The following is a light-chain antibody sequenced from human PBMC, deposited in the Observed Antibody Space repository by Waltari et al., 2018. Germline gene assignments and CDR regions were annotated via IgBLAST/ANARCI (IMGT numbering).Light chain of an antibody. Sequence: DIQMTQSPSTLPASVADRVTITCRASQSISNYLAWYQQKPGKAPNLLIYKASVLERGVPSRFSGSGSGTDFTLTISSLQPDDFATYYCQQHKAYPYTFGQGTKLAIK. CDR1: QSISNY. J-gene: IGKJ2*01. V-gene: IGKV1-5*03. CDR2: KAS. CDR3: QQHKAYPYT.